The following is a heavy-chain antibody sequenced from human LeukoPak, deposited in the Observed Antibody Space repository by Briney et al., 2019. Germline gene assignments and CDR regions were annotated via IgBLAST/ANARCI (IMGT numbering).Heavy chain of an antibody. CDR2: FDREDGET. V-gene: IGHV1-24*01. Sequence: ASVKVSCKVSGYTLTELSMHWVLQAPGKGLEWMGGFDREDGETIYAQKFQGRVTMTEDTSTDTAYMELSSLRSEDTAVYYCATGFLWFGEFLLWGQGTLVTVSS. J-gene: IGHJ4*02. D-gene: IGHD3-10*01. CDR1: GYTLTELS. CDR3: ATGFLWFGEFLL.